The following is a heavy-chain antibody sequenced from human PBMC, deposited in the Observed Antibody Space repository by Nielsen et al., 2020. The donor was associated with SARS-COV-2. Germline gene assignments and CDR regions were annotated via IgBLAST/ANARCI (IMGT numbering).Heavy chain of an antibody. CDR1: GFTISSYG. J-gene: IGHJ6*02. CDR3: ARGGGGMDV. V-gene: IGHV3-53*01. D-gene: IGHD3-16*01. Sequence: GGSLRLSCAASGFTISSYGMNWVRQAPGKGLEWVSIIYSDGSTYYAGSVKGRLTISRDNSKNTLYLQINSLRAEDTAVYYCARGGGGMDVWGQGTTVTVSS. CDR2: IYSDGST.